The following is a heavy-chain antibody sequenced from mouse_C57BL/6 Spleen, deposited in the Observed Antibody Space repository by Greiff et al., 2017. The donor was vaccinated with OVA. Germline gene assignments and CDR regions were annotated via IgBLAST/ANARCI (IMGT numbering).Heavy chain of an antibody. CDR1: GYTFTSYW. J-gene: IGHJ2*01. CDR2: IDPSDSET. Sequence: QVQLQQPGAELVRPGSSVKLSCKASGYTFTSYWMHWVKQRPIQGLEWIGNIDPSDSETHYNQKFKDKATLTVDKSSSTAYMQLSSLTSEDSAVYYCASATVKGDYFDYWGQGTTLTVSS. D-gene: IGHD1-1*01. V-gene: IGHV1-52*01. CDR3: ASATVKGDYFDY.